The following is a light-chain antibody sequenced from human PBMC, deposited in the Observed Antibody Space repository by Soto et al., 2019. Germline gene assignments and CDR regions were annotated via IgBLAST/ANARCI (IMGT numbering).Light chain of an antibody. J-gene: IGKJ1*01. V-gene: IGKV3-20*01. CDR1: QTVRNNY. Sequence: DIVLTQSPGTLSLSPGERATLSCRASQTVRNNYLAWYQQKSGQAPRLLIYGASSRATGIPDRFSGSGSGTDFTLTISRLEPEDFAVYYCQQYGNTPRTFGQGTKVEIK. CDR3: QQYGNTPRT. CDR2: GAS.